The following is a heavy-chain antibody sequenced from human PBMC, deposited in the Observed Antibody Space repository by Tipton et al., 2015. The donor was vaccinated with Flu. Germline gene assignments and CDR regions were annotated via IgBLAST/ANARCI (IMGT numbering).Heavy chain of an antibody. Sequence: TLSLTCAVYGGSFSGYYWSWIRQPPGKGLEWIGEINHSGSTYYNPSLKSRVTISVDTSKNQFSLKLSSVTAADTAVYYCARDLGGHSSGWKGPFDYWGQGTLVTVSS. CDR3: ARDLGGHSSGWKGPFDY. CDR2: INHSGST. D-gene: IGHD6-19*01. V-gene: IGHV4-34*01. CDR1: GGSFSGYY. J-gene: IGHJ4*02.